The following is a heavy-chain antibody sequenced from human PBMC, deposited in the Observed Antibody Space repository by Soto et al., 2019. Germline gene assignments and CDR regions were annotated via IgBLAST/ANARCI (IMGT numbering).Heavy chain of an antibody. V-gene: IGHV4-59*01. CDR2: IYYSGST. D-gene: IGHD3-22*01. Sequence: SETLCLTCTFSGSSISSYDLSWIRQHPGKGLEWIGYIYYSGSTNYNPSLKSRVTISVDTSKNQFSLKLSSVTAADTAVYYCARVGQPYYYDSSGYYLWGQGTLVNVSS. CDR3: ARVGQPYYYDSSGYYL. CDR1: GSSISSYD. J-gene: IGHJ4*02.